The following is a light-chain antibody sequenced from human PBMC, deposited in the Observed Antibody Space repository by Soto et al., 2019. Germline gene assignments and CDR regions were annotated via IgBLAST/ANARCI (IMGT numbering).Light chain of an antibody. CDR2: YKSDSNK. V-gene: IGLV5-45*03. CDR3: MIWHSSAWV. CDR1: SGIDVGTYR. Sequence: QPVLTQPSSLTASPGASASLTCTLRSGIDVGTYRIYWYQQKPGSPPQFLLRYKSDSNKQQGSGVPSRFSGSKDASANAGILLISGLQSEDEPDYYCMIWHSSAWVFGGGTKLTVL. J-gene: IGLJ3*02.